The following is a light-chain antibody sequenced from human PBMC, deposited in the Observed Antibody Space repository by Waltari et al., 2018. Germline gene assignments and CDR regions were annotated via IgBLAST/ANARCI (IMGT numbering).Light chain of an antibody. CDR3: QQYNSWPLT. V-gene: IGKV3-15*01. CDR1: QSVSNT. J-gene: IGKJ4*01. CDR2: GAS. Sequence: EIVMTQSPATLSVYPGERATLSCRASQSVSNTLAWFQHKPGQAPRLLIHGASTRAAGIPARFSGSGSGADFTLTISSLQSEDFALYYCQQYNSWPLTFGGGTKVEIK.